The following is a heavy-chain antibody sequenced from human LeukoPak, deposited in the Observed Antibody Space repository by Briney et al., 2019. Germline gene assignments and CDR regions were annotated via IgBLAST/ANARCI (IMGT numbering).Heavy chain of an antibody. Sequence: GRSLRLSFAASGFTFSSYGMHWVRQAPGKGLEWVAVISYDGSNKYYADSVKGRFTISRDNSKNTLYLQMNSLRAEDTAVYYCAKERAAAALDYWGQGTLATVSS. D-gene: IGHD6-25*01. CDR3: AKERAAAALDY. CDR2: ISYDGSNK. V-gene: IGHV3-30*18. J-gene: IGHJ4*02. CDR1: GFTFSSYG.